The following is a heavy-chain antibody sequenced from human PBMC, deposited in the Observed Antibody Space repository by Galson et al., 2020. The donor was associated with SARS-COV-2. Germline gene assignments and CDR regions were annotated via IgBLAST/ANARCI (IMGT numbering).Heavy chain of an antibody. CDR1: GYTFSSYY. D-gene: IGHD5-18*01. Sequence: ASVKVSCKASGYTFSSYYIQWVRQAPGQGLEWMGIINPSGGSTNYAQKFQGRVTMTRDTSTSTVYMELSSLRSEDTAVYYCARDREYRYGPIDYWGQGTLVTVPS. CDR2: INPSGGST. V-gene: IGHV1-46*01. CDR3: ARDREYRYGPIDY. J-gene: IGHJ4*02.